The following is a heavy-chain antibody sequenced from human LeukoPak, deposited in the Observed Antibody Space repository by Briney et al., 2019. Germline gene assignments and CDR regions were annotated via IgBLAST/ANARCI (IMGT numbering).Heavy chain of an antibody. CDR2: IYTSEST. CDR1: GGSISSYY. CDR3: ARVTYFDWLQFSFDY. V-gene: IGHV4-4*07. D-gene: IGHD3-9*01. Sequence: PSQTRSPTCPVSGGSISSYYWGWVRQPAGKGLGWVGRIYTSESTNYNPSLKSRVTMSVDTSKNQFSLKLSSVTAADTAVYYCARVTYFDWLQFSFDYWGQGTLVTVSS. J-gene: IGHJ4*02.